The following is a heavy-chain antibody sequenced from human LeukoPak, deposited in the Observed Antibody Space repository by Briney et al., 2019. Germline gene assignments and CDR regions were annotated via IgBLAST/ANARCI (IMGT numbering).Heavy chain of an antibody. CDR1: GFTFSSYA. Sequence: GGSLRLSSAASGFTFSSYAMSWVRQAPGKGLEWVSAISGSGGSTYYADSVKGRFTISRDNSKNTLYLQMNSLRAEDTAVYYCARTYYHILTGPYYFDYWGQGNLVTVSS. J-gene: IGHJ4*02. CDR3: ARTYYHILTGPYYFDY. D-gene: IGHD3-9*01. CDR2: ISGSGGST. V-gene: IGHV3-23*01.